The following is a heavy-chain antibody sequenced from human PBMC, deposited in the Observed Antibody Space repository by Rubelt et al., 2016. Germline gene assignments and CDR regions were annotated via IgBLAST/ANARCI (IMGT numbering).Heavy chain of an antibody. D-gene: IGHD5-18*01. CDR1: GGSFSNYY. Sequence: QVQLQQWGAGLLKPSETLSLTCAVYGGSFSNYYWNWIRQLPGKGLEWIGEITHSGSTNYNPSLKSRVTISVDTSKNQFSLKLSVVTAADTAVYYCARVDRGGYSYGHTFDNWGQGTLVTVSS. CDR3: ARVDRGGYSYGHTFDN. J-gene: IGHJ4*02. CDR2: ITHSGST. V-gene: IGHV4-34*01.